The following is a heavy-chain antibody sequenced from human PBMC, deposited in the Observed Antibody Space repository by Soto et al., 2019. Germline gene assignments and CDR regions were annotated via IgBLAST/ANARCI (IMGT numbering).Heavy chain of an antibody. CDR3: ARDDSPGPFDL. D-gene: IGHD2-2*01. Sequence: SQALSRTCAISGGNVSSNSSSSYWFRQSPSRGLEWLGRTYYRSKWYNDYAVSVKSRITINPDTSKNQFSLQLNSVTPEDTAVYYCARDDSPGPFDLWGRGTLVTVFS. J-gene: IGHJ2*01. CDR1: GGNVSSNSSS. V-gene: IGHV6-1*01. CDR2: TYYRSKWYN.